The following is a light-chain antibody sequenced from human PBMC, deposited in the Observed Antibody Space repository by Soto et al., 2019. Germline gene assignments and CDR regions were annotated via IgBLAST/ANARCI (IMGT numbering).Light chain of an antibody. CDR1: SSNIGAGYD. Sequence: QPVLTQPPSVSGAPGQRVTISCTGSSSNIGAGYDVHWYQHLPGTAPKLVIYGNSNRPSGVPDRFSGSKSGTSASLAITGLQAEDEADYYCQSYDSSLSGSVVFGGGTKLTVL. CDR3: QSYDSSLSGSVV. CDR2: GNS. J-gene: IGLJ2*01. V-gene: IGLV1-40*01.